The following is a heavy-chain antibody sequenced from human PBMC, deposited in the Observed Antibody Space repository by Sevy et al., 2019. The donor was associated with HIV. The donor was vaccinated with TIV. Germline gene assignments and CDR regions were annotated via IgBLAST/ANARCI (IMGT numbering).Heavy chain of an antibody. V-gene: IGHV3-30*02. Sequence: GGSLRLSCAASGFSFSSYRMHWVRQAPGKGLEWMSYIQYDGSNKDYGDSVKGRITISRDNSKNTLYLQMNSLRVEDTAVFYCVKEGGGEGGDHWGQGTLVTVSS. CDR1: GFSFSSYR. D-gene: IGHD2-21*01. J-gene: IGHJ4*02. CDR2: IQYDGSNK. CDR3: VKEGGGEGGDH.